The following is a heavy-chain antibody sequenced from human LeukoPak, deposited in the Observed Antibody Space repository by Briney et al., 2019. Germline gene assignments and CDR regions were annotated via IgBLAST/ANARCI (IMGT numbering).Heavy chain of an antibody. CDR2: ISYDGSNK. Sequence: PGRSLRLSCAAPGFIFSTYGMHWVRQAPGKGLEWVAVISYDGSNKYYADSVKGRFTISRDNSKNTLYLQMNSLRAEDTAVYYCAVGGRYCSSTSCYSPFDYWGQGTLVTVSS. D-gene: IGHD2-2*01. CDR1: GFIFSTYG. V-gene: IGHV3-30*03. CDR3: AVGGRYCSSTSCYSPFDY. J-gene: IGHJ4*02.